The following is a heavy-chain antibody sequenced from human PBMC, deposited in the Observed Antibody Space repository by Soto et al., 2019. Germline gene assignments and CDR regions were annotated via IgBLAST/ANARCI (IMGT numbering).Heavy chain of an antibody. Sequence: QAPGQRLEWMGWINAGNGNTKYSQKFQGRVTITRDTSASTAYMELSSLRSEDTAVYYCARGLQLAYYFDYWGQGTLVTVSS. CDR3: ARGLQLAYYFDY. V-gene: IGHV1-3*01. CDR2: INAGNGNT. D-gene: IGHD5-12*01. J-gene: IGHJ4*02.